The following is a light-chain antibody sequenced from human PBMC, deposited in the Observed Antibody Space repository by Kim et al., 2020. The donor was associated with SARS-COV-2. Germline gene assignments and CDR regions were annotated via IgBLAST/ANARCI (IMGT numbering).Light chain of an antibody. J-gene: IGKJ5*01. CDR2: DAS. Sequence: ASVGDTVTVTCQASQDVSDSLNWYQQKPGRAPNLLIYDASNLETGVPSRFSGRGSGTDFSFTISRLQPDDIATYYCQQYHNLPITFGQGTRLEIK. CDR3: QQYHNLPIT. CDR1: QDVSDS. V-gene: IGKV1-33*01.